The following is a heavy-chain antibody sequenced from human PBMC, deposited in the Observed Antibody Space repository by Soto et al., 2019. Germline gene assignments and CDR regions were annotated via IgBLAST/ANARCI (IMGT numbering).Heavy chain of an antibody. CDR2: IYSGGST. CDR1: GFTVSSNY. CDR3: ARDRPGSCSPN. D-gene: IGHD2-15*01. V-gene: IGHV3-66*01. J-gene: IGHJ4*02. Sequence: GGSLRLSCAASGFTVSSNYMSWVRQAPGKGLEWVSVIYSGGSTYYADSVKGRFTISRDNSKNTLYLQMNSLRAEDTAVYYCARDRPGSCSPNWGPGPLVTVSS.